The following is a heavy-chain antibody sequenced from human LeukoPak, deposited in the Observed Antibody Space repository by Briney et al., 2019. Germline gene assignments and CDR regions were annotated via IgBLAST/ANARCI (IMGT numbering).Heavy chain of an antibody. CDR3: AKEGGGASRWYFDL. CDR1: GFTFDDYA. V-gene: IGHV3-9*01. Sequence: PGGSLRLSCAASGFTFDDYAMHWVRQAPGKGLEWVSGISWNSGSIGYADSVKGRFTISRDNAKNSLYLQMNSLRAEDTTLYYCAKEGGGASRWYFDLWGRGTLVTVSS. J-gene: IGHJ2*01. CDR2: ISWNSGSI. D-gene: IGHD3-16*01.